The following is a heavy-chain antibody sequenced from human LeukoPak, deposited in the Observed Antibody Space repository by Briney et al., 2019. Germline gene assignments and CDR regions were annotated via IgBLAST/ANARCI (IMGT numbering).Heavy chain of an antibody. Sequence: SVKVSCKTSGYSFTSYGISWVRQAPGQGLEWMGRISAYNGNTNYAQKFQGRVTMTTDTSTSTASMELRSLRSDDTAVYYCARDGIAVAGTLVYWGQGTLVTVSS. V-gene: IGHV1-18*01. D-gene: IGHD6-13*01. CDR2: ISAYNGNT. CDR3: ARDGIAVAGTLVY. J-gene: IGHJ4*02. CDR1: GYSFTSYG.